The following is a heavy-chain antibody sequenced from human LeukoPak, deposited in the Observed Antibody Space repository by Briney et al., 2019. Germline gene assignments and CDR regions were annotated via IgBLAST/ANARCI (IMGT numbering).Heavy chain of an antibody. V-gene: IGHV3-23*01. D-gene: IGHD6-19*01. Sequence: GGSLRLSCVASGFTFSSYAMTWVRQAPGKGLEWVSGVSGSGGSTSYVDSVKGRFTVSRDNSKNTLYLQMNSLRAEDTAVYYCARALAVAGFDYWGQGTLVTVSS. J-gene: IGHJ4*02. CDR3: ARALAVAGFDY. CDR1: GFTFSSYA. CDR2: VSGSGGST.